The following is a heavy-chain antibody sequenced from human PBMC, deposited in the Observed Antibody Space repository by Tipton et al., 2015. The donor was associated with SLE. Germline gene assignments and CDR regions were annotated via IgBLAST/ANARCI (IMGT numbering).Heavy chain of an antibody. V-gene: IGHV4-39*07. CDR1: GGSISSSSYY. CDR3: ARVGSGSYERGFDAFDI. J-gene: IGHJ3*02. CDR2: IYYSGST. D-gene: IGHD1-26*01. Sequence: TLSLTCTVSGGSISSSSYYWGWIRQPPGKGLEWIGSIYYSGSTYYNPSLKSRVTMSVDTSKNQFSLKLSSVTAADTAVYYCARVGSGSYERGFDAFDIWGQGTMVTVSS.